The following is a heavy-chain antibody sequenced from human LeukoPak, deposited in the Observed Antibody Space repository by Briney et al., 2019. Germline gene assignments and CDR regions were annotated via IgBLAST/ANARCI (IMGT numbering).Heavy chain of an antibody. CDR2: INPNSGGT. D-gene: IGHD3-3*01. Sequence: ASVKVSCKASGYTFTGYYMHWVRQAPGQGLEWMGWINPNSGGTNYAQKFQGRVTMTRDTSISTAYMELSRLRSDDTAVYYCARGTGYYDFWSGYYFGAFDIWGQGTMATVSS. J-gene: IGHJ3*02. CDR1: GYTFTGYY. CDR3: ARGTGYYDFWSGYYFGAFDI. V-gene: IGHV1-2*02.